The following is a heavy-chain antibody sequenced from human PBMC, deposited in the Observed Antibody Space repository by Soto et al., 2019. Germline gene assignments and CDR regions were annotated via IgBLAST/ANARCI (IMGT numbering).Heavy chain of an antibody. CDR2: ISYDGSNK. J-gene: IGHJ6*02. CDR3: VKDGSSGWPYYYGLDV. D-gene: IGHD6-19*01. CDR1: GFTFNSYG. V-gene: IGHV3-30*18. Sequence: PGGSLGLSCAASGFTFNSYGMHWVRQAPGKGLEWVAVISYDGSNKYYADSVKGRFTIARDNSKNTLHLQMSSLRAEDTAVYYCVKDGSSGWPYYYGLDVWGQGTSVTVSS.